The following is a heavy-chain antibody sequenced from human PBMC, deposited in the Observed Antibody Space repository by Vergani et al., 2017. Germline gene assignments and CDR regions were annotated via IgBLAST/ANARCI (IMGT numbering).Heavy chain of an antibody. J-gene: IGHJ4*02. Sequence: QLVQSGPEVKKPGASVKVSCKASGYTFTSYGISWVRQAPGQGLEWMGWISAYNGNTNYAQKLQGRVTMTTDTSTSTAYMELRSLRSDDTAVYYCAGVGRGIVVVTASSPLDYWGQGTLVTVSS. CDR2: ISAYNGNT. V-gene: IGHV1-18*04. CDR3: AGVGRGIVVVTASSPLDY. D-gene: IGHD2-21*02. CDR1: GYTFTSYG.